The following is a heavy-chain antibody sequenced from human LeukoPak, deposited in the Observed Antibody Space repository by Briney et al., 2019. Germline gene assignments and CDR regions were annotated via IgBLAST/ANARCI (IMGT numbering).Heavy chain of an antibody. CDR3: ARGSGDNWFDP. J-gene: IGHJ5*02. CDR2: ISSSSSYI. CDR1: GFTFSSYS. Sequence: GGSLRLSCAASGFTFSSYSMNWVRQAPGKGLEWVSSISSSSSYIYYADSVKGRFTISRDNAKNSLYLQMNSLRAEDTAVYYCARGSGDNWFDPWGQGTLVTVSS. V-gene: IGHV3-21*01. D-gene: IGHD3-10*01.